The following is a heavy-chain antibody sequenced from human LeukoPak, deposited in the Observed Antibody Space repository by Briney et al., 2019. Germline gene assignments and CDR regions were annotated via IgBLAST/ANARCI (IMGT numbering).Heavy chain of an antibody. D-gene: IGHD3-22*01. V-gene: IGHV3-48*03. Sequence: PGGSLRLSCAASGFTFSSYEMNWVRQAPGKGLERVSYISSSGSTIYYADSVKGRFTISRDTAQNSPSLQMNTLRAEDTAVYYCATWGYYDISGYSPDFYYWGQGALVTVSS. CDR3: ATWGYYDISGYSPDFYY. CDR1: GFTFSSYE. CDR2: ISSSGSTI. J-gene: IGHJ4*02.